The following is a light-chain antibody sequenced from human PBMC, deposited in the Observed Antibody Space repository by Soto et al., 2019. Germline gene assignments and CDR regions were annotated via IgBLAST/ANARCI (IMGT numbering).Light chain of an antibody. J-gene: IGKJ1*01. V-gene: IGKV3-20*01. CDR2: GAS. Sequence: EIVLTQSPGTLSLSPGERATLSCRASQSVSSSYLAWYQQKPGQAPRLVIYGASSRATGIPDRFSGSGSGTDFTLTIRRLEPEDFGVYYCQQYKNWRTFGQGTNVEIK. CDR1: QSVSSSY. CDR3: QQYKNWRT.